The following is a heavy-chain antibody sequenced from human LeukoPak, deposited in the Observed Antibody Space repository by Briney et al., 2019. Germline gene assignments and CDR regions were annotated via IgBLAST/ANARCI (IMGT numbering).Heavy chain of an antibody. Sequence: PSETLSLTCTVSGGSISSYYWSWIRQPAGKGLEWIGRIYTSRSTNYNPSLKSRVTMSVNTAKNQFSLKLSSVTAADTAVYYCARYMYYYDTSEKFDYWGQGTLVTVSS. CDR1: GGSISSYY. J-gene: IGHJ4*02. V-gene: IGHV4-4*07. CDR3: ARYMYYYDTSEKFDY. D-gene: IGHD3-22*01. CDR2: IYTSRST.